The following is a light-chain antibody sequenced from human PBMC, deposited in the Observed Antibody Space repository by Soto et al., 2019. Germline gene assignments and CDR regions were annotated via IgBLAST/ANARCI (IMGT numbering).Light chain of an antibody. CDR2: GAS. Sequence: EIVLTQSPGTLYLSPGERATLSCRASQSFSNNYLAWYQQKPGQAPRLLIYGASSRATGIPDRFSGSGSGTEFTLTISRLEPEDFAVYYCQHYGTSTTFGQGTKVEIK. J-gene: IGKJ1*01. CDR3: QHYGTSTT. CDR1: QSFSNNY. V-gene: IGKV3-20*01.